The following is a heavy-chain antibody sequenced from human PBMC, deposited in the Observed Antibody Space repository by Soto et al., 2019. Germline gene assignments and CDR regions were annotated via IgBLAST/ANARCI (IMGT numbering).Heavy chain of an antibody. Sequence: GGSLRLSCAASGFTVSSNYMSWVRQAPGKGLEWVSVIYSGSSTYYADSVKGRFTISRDNSKNTLYLQMNSLRAEDTAVYYCAREGYCSGSTCFNDYWGQGTLVTVS. J-gene: IGHJ4*02. V-gene: IGHV3-66*01. CDR3: AREGYCSGSTCFNDY. CDR1: GFTVSSNY. CDR2: IYSGSST. D-gene: IGHD2-15*01.